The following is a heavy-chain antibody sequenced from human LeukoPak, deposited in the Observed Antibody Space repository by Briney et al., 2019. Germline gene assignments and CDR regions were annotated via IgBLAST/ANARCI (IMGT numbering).Heavy chain of an antibody. D-gene: IGHD3-9*01. CDR3: ARGRQYYDILTHSNWFDP. CDR2: IYYSGST. J-gene: IGHJ5*02. V-gene: IGHV4-59*01. Sequence: SETLSLTCTVSGGSISSYYWSWIRQPPGKGLEWIGYIYYSGSTNYNPSLKSRVTISVDTSKNQFSLKLSSVTAADTAVYYCARGRQYYDILTHSNWFDPWGQGTLVTVSS. CDR1: GGSISSYY.